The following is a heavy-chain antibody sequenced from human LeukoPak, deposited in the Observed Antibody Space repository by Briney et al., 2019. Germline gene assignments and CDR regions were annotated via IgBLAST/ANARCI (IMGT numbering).Heavy chain of an antibody. CDR1: GGSFSGYY. Sequence: PSETLSLTCAVYGGSFSGYYWSWIRQPPGKGLEWIGEINHSGSTNHNPSLKSRVTISVDTSKNQFSLKLSSVTAADTAVYYCARGATGYCTSPRCSGQNPDYWGQGTLVTVSS. V-gene: IGHV4-34*01. J-gene: IGHJ4*02. CDR2: INHSGST. CDR3: ARGATGYCTSPRCSGQNPDY. D-gene: IGHD2-2*01.